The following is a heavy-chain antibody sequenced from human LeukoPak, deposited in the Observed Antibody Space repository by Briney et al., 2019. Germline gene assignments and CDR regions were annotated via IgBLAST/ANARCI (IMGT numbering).Heavy chain of an antibody. Sequence: SETLSLTCTVSGGSISSSSYYWGWIRQPPGKGLEWMGSIYYSGSTYYNPSLKSRVTISVDTSKNQFSLKLSSVTAADTAVYYCASGHYYDSSGYGGSIGYWGQGTLVTVSS. CDR1: GGSISSSSYY. CDR3: ASGHYYDSSGYGGSIGY. V-gene: IGHV4-39*01. CDR2: IYYSGST. D-gene: IGHD3-22*01. J-gene: IGHJ4*02.